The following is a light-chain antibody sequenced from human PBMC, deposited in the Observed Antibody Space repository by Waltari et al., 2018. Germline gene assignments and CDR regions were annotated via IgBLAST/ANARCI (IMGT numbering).Light chain of an antibody. Sequence: QSALTQPPSASGSPGQSVTISCTGTSSDVGGYHYVSWYQQHPGKAPKLMIYEVSKRPSGVPDRFSGSKYGNTASLTVSGLQAEDEADYYCSSYAGSNNVVFGGGTKLTVL. CDR2: EVS. CDR3: SSYAGSNNVV. CDR1: SSDVGGYHY. J-gene: IGLJ2*01. V-gene: IGLV2-8*01.